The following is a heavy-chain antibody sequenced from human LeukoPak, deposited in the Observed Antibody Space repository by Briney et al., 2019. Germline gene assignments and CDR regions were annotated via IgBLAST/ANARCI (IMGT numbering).Heavy chain of an antibody. CDR1: GGTFSSYA. Sequence: ASVKVSCKASGGTFSSYAISWVRQAPGQGLEWMGGIIPIFGTANYAQKFQGRVTITADESTSTAYMELSSLRSDDTAVYYCAREDFLTTMMDYWGQGTLVTVSS. CDR2: IIPIFGTA. V-gene: IGHV1-69*13. J-gene: IGHJ4*02. D-gene: IGHD3-22*01. CDR3: AREDFLTTMMDY.